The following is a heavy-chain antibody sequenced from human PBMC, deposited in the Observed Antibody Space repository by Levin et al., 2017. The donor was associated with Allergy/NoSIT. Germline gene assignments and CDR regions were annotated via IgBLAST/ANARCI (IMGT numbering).Heavy chain of an antibody. CDR2: IATRGTLT. Sequence: GGSLRLSCAASGFAFSDYYMSWIRQAPGKGLEWISDIATRGTLTYYADSVKGRFTISRDNANNSVYLQMNSLRAEDTAVYYCSRELRKDWDYGMDAWGQGTTVTVSS. CDR3: SRELRKDWDYGMDA. J-gene: IGHJ6*02. V-gene: IGHV3-11*01. CDR1: GFAFSDYY. D-gene: IGHD3/OR15-3a*01.